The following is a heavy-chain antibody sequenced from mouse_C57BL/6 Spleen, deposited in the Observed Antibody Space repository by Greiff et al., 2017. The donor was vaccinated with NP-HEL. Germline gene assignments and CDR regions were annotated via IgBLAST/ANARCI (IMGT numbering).Heavy chain of an antibody. V-gene: IGHV5-9*01. Sequence: EVKLMESGGGLVKPGGSLKLSCAASGFTFSSYTMSWVRQTPEKRLEWVATISGGGGNTYYPDSVKGRFTISRDNAKNTLYLQMSSLRSEDTALYYCARHDSNYVFMDYWGQGTSVTVSS. CDR3: ARHDSNYVFMDY. CDR1: GFTFSSYT. D-gene: IGHD2-5*01. J-gene: IGHJ4*01. CDR2: ISGGGGNT.